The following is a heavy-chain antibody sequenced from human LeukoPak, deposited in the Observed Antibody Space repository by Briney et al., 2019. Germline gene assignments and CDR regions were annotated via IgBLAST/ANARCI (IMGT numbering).Heavy chain of an antibody. D-gene: IGHD5-18*01. Sequence: PGGSLRLSCAASGFTFSTYWMSWVRQAPGKGLERVANIKEDGSEKYYVDSVKGRFTISRDNAKNSLYLQMNSLRAEDTAVYYCARDKPVRNSYGSVFDYWGQGTLVTVSS. CDR2: IKEDGSEK. V-gene: IGHV3-7*05. CDR1: GFTFSTYW. CDR3: ARDKPVRNSYGSVFDY. J-gene: IGHJ4*02.